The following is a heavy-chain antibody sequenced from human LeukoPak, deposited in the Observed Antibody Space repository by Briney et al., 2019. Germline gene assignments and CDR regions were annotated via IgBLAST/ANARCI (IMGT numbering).Heavy chain of an antibody. CDR3: ARDIVVVPAAIRVGMDV. CDR1: GFTFSNYA. Sequence: GRSLRLSCAASGFTFSNYAMHWVRQAPGKGLEWVAVISYDGNNKYYADSVKGRFTISRDNSKNTLYLQMNSLRAEDTAVYYCARDIVVVPAAIRVGMDVWGQGTTVTVSS. V-gene: IGHV3-30-3*01. CDR2: ISYDGNNK. D-gene: IGHD2-2*01. J-gene: IGHJ6*02.